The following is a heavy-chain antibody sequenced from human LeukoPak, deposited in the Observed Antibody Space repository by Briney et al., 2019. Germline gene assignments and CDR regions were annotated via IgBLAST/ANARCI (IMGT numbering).Heavy chain of an antibody. CDR2: VHYAESS. D-gene: IGHD3-10*01. V-gene: IGHV4-59*01. J-gene: IGHJ4*02. Sequence: SETLSLTCFVSGDSISSSYWSWIRQSPGKGLEWIGYVHYAESSYYNPSLKSRVTLSVDTSKNQFSLRLSSVTAADTAVYYCAGYGSRSSYKAFDYWGQGTLVTVSS. CDR1: GDSISSSY. CDR3: AGYGSRSSYKAFDY.